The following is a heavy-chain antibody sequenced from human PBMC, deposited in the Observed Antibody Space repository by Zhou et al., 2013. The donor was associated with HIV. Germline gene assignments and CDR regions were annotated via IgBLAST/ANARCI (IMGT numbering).Heavy chain of an antibody. CDR2: IVPIFGTS. D-gene: IGHD3-10*01. CDR1: GGTLSSYA. CDR3: ARSPSFGELPLVS. J-gene: IGHJ4*02. Sequence: QVQVVQSGAEVKKPGSSVKVSCKFSGGTLSSYAFSWVRQAPGQGLEWMGAIVPIFGTSTYAQRFQDRVTFNTDTSTSTVYMELTSLRSEDTAVYHCARSPSFGELPLVSWGQGTLITVSS. V-gene: IGHV1-69*05.